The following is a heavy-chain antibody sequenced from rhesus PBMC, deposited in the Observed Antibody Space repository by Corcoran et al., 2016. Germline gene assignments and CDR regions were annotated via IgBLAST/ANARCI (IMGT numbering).Heavy chain of an antibody. CDR2: IYVSCIST. Sequence: QLQLQESGPGLVTPSETLSVTCAVSGGSISSSYWSWLRQAPGKGLEWMGSIYVSCISTNYNPSLKSRVTLSLDTSKNQLSLKLSSVTAADTAVYYCASMSEYWYFDLWGPGTPITISS. CDR1: GGSISSSY. CDR3: ASMSEYWYFDL. J-gene: IGHJ2*01. D-gene: IGHD3-22*01. V-gene: IGHV4-169*02.